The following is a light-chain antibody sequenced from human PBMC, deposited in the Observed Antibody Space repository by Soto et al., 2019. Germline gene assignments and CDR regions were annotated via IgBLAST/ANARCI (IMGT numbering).Light chain of an antibody. CDR3: QQYNNWPI. Sequence: GVTQSPDTLSLSPGERATLSCRASQSVSSSYLAWYQQRPGQAPRLLIYGASSRATGIPDRFSGSGSGTDFSLTISRLEPEDFAVYYCQQYNNWPIFGPGTKVDNK. V-gene: IGKV3-20*01. CDR1: QSVSSSY. CDR2: GAS. J-gene: IGKJ3*01.